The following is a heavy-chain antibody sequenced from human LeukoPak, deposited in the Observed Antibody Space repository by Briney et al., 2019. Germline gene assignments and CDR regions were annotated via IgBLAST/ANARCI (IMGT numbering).Heavy chain of an antibody. D-gene: IGHD6-19*01. CDR2: IYYSGST. CDR1: GGSMSPYH. V-gene: IGHV4-59*08. J-gene: IGHJ4*02. CDR3: ARAVSGRFDY. Sequence: SETLSLTCTVSGGSMSPYHWGWIRQPPGKGLEWTGYIYYSGSTNYNPSLNSRVTISVDTSKNQFSLRLSSVTAADTATYYCARAVSGRFDYWGQGTLVTVSS.